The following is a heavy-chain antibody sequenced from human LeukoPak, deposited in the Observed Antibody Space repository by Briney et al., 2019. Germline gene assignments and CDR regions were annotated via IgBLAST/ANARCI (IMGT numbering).Heavy chain of an antibody. V-gene: IGHV4-61*02. D-gene: IGHD6-13*01. Sequence: NASQTLSLTCSVSGGSISSSNYYWSWIRQPAGKGLEWIGRIYTSESTNYNPSLKSRVTISVDTSKNQFSLKLTSVTAADTAVYYCARGRYGYSNTWYWFDPWGQGTLVTVSS. CDR3: ARGRYGYSNTWYWFDP. J-gene: IGHJ5*02. CDR1: GGSISSSNYY. CDR2: IYTSEST.